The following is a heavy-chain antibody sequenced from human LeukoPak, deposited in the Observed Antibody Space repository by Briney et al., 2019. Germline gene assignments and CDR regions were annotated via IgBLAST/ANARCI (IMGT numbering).Heavy chain of an antibody. D-gene: IGHD3-10*01. CDR1: GGSISSSSYY. CDR3: ARAVTRGVISLVD. J-gene: IGHJ4*02. Sequence: PSETLSLTCTVSGGSISSSSYYWGWIRQPPGKGLEWIGRIYYSGSTYYNPSLKSRVTISVDTSKNQFSLKLSSVTAADTAVYYCARAVTRGVISLVDWGQGALVTVSS. CDR2: IYYSGST. V-gene: IGHV4-39*07.